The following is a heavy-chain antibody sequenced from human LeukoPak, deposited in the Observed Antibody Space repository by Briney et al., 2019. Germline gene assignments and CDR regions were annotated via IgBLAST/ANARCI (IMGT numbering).Heavy chain of an antibody. D-gene: IGHD2-15*01. J-gene: IGHJ4*02. V-gene: IGHV1-2*02. CDR2: INPNSGGT. Sequence: ASVKVSCKASGYTFTGYYMHWVRQAPGQGLEWMGWINPNSGGTNYAQKFQGRVTMTRDTSISTAYMELSRLRSDDTAVYYCARELCSGGSCYSDYWGQGTLVTVSS. CDR3: ARELCSGGSCYSDY. CDR1: GYTFTGYY.